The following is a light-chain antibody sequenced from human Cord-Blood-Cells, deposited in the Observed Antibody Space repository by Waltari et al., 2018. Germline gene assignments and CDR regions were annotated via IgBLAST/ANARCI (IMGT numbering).Light chain of an antibody. CDR1: SSDVGGYTY. CDR3: SSYTSSSTLV. J-gene: IGLJ1*01. Sequence: QSALTQPASVSGSPGPSITISCTGTSSDVGGYTYVSWYQQHPGKAPTLMLYEVSHRPSGVSNRFSGSKSGNTASLTISGLQAEDEADYYCSSYTSSSTLVFGTGTKVTVL. CDR2: EVS. V-gene: IGLV2-14*01.